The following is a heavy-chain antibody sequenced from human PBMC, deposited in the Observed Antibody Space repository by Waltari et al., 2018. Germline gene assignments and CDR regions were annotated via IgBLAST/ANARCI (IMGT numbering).Heavy chain of an antibody. CDR1: GGSISSSSYY. Sequence: QLQLQESGPGLVKPSETLSLTCTVSGGSISSSSYYLGWIRQPPGKGLEWIGSIYYSGITYSNPSLKSRVTISVDTSKNQFSLKLSSVTAADTAVYYCARAVDYYGSGSYKYYFDYWGQGTLVTVSS. J-gene: IGHJ4*02. D-gene: IGHD3-10*01. CDR3: ARAVDYYGSGSYKYYFDY. V-gene: IGHV4-39*07. CDR2: IYYSGIT.